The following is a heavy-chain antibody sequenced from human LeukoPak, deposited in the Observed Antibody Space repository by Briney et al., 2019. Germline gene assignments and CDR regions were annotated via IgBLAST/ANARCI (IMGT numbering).Heavy chain of an antibody. J-gene: IGHJ4*02. D-gene: IGHD6-13*01. Sequence: PSETLSLTCAVSGGSISSSNWWSWVRQPPGKGLEWIGEIYHSGSTNYNPSLKSRVPISVDKSKNQFSLKLSSVTAADTAVYYCARRGIAAAGKKYYFDYWGQGTLVTVSS. CDR1: GGSISSSNW. V-gene: IGHV4-4*02. CDR2: IYHSGST. CDR3: ARRGIAAAGKKYYFDY.